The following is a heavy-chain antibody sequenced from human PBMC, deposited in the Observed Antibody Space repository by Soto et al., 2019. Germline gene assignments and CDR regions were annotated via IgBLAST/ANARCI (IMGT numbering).Heavy chain of an antibody. CDR1: GGSVRSGSHY. CDR2: IYYSGNT. V-gene: IGHV4-61*01. D-gene: IGHD5-12*01. CDR3: ARTPFDRLRRFDP. J-gene: IGHJ5*02. Sequence: PSETLSLTCTVSGGSVRSGSHYWSWIRQPPGKGLEWIGYIYYSGNTNYNPSLKSRVTISVDTSKNQFSLKLSSVTAADTAVYYCARTPFDRLRRFDPWGQGTLVTVSS.